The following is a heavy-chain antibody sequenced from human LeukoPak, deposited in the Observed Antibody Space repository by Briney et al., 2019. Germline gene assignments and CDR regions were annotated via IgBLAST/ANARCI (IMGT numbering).Heavy chain of an antibody. CDR1: GFTFSSYE. Sequence: GGSLRLSCAASGFTFSSYEMNWVRQAPGKGLEWVSSISSSSSYIYYADSVKGRFTISRDNAKNSLYLQMNSLRAEDTAVYYCARLYDGSAYHADHFDYWGQGTLVTVSP. CDR2: ISSSSSYI. CDR3: ARLYDGSAYHADHFDY. D-gene: IGHD3-22*01. J-gene: IGHJ4*02. V-gene: IGHV3-21*01.